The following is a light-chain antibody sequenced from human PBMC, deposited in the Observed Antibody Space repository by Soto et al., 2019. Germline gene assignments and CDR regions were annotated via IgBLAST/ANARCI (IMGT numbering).Light chain of an antibody. CDR1: QSIRAW. Sequence: DIQMTQSPSTLSASVGDRLTITCRASQSIRAWVAWYQQKSGKAPNLLIYDATSLKSGVPSRFSGSGSGTEFTLTISNLQPDDFATYYCQQYYSLATFGQGTKLEI. J-gene: IGKJ2*01. V-gene: IGKV1-5*01. CDR3: QQYYSLAT. CDR2: DAT.